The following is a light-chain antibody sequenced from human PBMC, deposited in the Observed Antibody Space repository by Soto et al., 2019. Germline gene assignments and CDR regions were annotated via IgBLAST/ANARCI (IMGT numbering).Light chain of an antibody. J-gene: IGKJ2*01. V-gene: IGKV3D-15*01. CDR1: QSFTKY. CDR2: DAS. Sequence: EIVLTQSPDTLSLSPGERATLACRASQSFTKYSVSWYQHKPGQAPRLLIFDASTRASGVPDRFTGSGSGADFSLTINSLQSEDFALYYCQQYDDWPRYTFGQGTKLDIK. CDR3: QQYDDWPRYT.